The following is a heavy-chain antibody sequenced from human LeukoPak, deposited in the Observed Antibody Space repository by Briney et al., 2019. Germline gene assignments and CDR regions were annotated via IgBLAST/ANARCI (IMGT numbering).Heavy chain of an antibody. J-gene: IGHJ4*02. V-gene: IGHV1-2*02. CDR2: IKPNSGGT. D-gene: IGHD3-3*01. CDR1: GYTFTGYY. Sequence: ASVKVSCKASGYTFTGYYMHWVRQAPGQGLEWMGWIKPNSGGTNYAQKFQGRVTMTRDTSISTAYMELSRLRSDDTAVYYCARSRFYYDFWSGPLGYWGQGTLVTVSS. CDR3: ARSRFYYDFWSGPLGY.